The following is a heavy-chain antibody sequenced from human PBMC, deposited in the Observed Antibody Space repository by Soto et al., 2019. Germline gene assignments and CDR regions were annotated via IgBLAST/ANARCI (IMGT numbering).Heavy chain of an antibody. CDR2: MHYSGDT. Sequence: QVHLQESGPGQLKPSETLSLTCTVSGDSISNYYWSWIRQSPGKGLEWIGDMHYSGDTHYNPSLKSRVTMSMDTSKNQFSLRLTSVTAADRAIYFCARDATAKFATYWHFDLWGRGTLVNVSP. V-gene: IGHV4-59*01. D-gene: IGHD2-21*02. J-gene: IGHJ2*01. CDR1: GDSISNYY. CDR3: ARDATAKFATYWHFDL.